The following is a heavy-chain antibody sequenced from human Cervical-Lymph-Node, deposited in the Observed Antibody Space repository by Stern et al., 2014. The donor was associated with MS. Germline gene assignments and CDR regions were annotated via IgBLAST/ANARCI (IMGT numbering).Heavy chain of an antibody. CDR2: ISSGSTNI. Sequence: EDQLVESGGGLVQPGGSLRLSCAASGFTFSSDSMFWVRQAPGKGLEWVSYISSGSTNIYYSDSVKGRFTISRDNAKNSLYLQMNSLRDEDTAVYYCARAGGRSWNDVHWGQGTLVTVSS. D-gene: IGHD1-1*01. V-gene: IGHV3-48*02. J-gene: IGHJ4*02. CDR1: GFTFSSDS. CDR3: ARAGGRSWNDVH.